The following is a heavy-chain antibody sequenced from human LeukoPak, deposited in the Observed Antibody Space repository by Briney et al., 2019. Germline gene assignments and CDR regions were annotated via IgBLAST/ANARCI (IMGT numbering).Heavy chain of an antibody. J-gene: IGHJ6*03. D-gene: IGHD3-10*01. CDR1: GGSISSYY. Sequence: PSETLSLTCTVSGGSISSYYWSWIRQPPGKGLEWIGYIYYSGSTNYNPSLKSRVTISVDTSKNQFSLKLSSVTAADTAVYYCARAVGYYGSGSYYYYYYMDVWGKGTTVTVSS. CDR2: IYYSGST. V-gene: IGHV4-59*01. CDR3: ARAVGYYGSGSYYYYYYMDV.